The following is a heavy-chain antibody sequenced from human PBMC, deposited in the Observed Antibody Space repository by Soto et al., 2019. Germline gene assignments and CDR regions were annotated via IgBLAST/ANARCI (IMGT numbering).Heavy chain of an antibody. J-gene: IGHJ5*02. V-gene: IGHV1-8*01. CDR3: ARVTTTFVWIDP. D-gene: IGHD3-22*01. Sequence: ASVKVSCKASGYRFNSYDINWVRQAPGQGLEWMGWINPSSGNTGYAQKFQGRVTVTRDSSINTAYLELTSLTSEDTAVYYCARVTTTFVWIDPWGQGTLVSVSS. CDR1: GYRFNSYD. CDR2: INPSSGNT.